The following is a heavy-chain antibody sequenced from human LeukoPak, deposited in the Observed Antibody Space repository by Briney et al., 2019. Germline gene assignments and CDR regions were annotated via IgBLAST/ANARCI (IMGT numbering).Heavy chain of an antibody. J-gene: IGHJ6*03. V-gene: IGHV4-39*07. CDR2: IYTSGST. Sequence: SETLSLTCTVSGGSISSSSYYWGWIRQPPGKGLEWIGRIYTSGSTNYNPSLKSRVTMSVDTSKNQFSLKLSSVTAADTAVYYCARGGYDSATLPYYMDVWGKGTTVTISS. D-gene: IGHD3-22*01. CDR1: GGSISSSSYY. CDR3: ARGGYDSATLPYYMDV.